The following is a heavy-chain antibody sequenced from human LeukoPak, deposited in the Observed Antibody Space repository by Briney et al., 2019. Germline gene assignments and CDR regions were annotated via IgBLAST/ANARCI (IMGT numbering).Heavy chain of an antibody. CDR3: ARVPVRSSGWTAYYFDY. CDR2: INPNSGGT. D-gene: IGHD6-19*01. V-gene: IGHV1-2*02. Sequence: ASVKVSCKASGYTFTCYYMHWVRQAPGQGLEWMGWINPNSGGTNYAQKFQGRVTMTRDTSISTAYMELSRLRSDDTAVYYCARVPVRSSGWTAYYFDYWGQGTLVTVSS. CDR1: GYTFTCYY. J-gene: IGHJ4*02.